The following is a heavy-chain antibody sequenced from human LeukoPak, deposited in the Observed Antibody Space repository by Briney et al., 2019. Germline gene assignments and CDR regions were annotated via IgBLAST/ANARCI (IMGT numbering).Heavy chain of an antibody. CDR1: GGSISSGSYY. V-gene: IGHV4-61*02. J-gene: IGHJ3*02. CDR2: IYTSGST. D-gene: IGHD3-16*01. Sequence: PSETLSLTCTVSGGSISSGSYYWSWIRQPAGKGLEWIGRIYTSGSTNYNPSLKSRVTISVDTSKNQFSLKLSSVTAADTAVYYCARVGRVQGAFDIWGQGPMVTVSS. CDR3: ARVGRVQGAFDI.